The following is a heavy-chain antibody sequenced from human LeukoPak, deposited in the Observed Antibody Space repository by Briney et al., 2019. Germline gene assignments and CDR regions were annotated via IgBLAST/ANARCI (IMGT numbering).Heavy chain of an antibody. Sequence: PLETLSLSCTVSGGSLSSYYWSWIRQPAGKGLEWIGRVYASGSTNYNPFLKSRVTMSVDTSKSQFSLKLISVTAADTAVYYCARDPRGIVGANHNWFDPWGKGTLVTVSS. CDR1: GGSLSSYY. V-gene: IGHV4-4*07. CDR2: VYASGST. CDR3: ARDPRGIVGANHNWFDP. J-gene: IGHJ5*02. D-gene: IGHD1-26*01.